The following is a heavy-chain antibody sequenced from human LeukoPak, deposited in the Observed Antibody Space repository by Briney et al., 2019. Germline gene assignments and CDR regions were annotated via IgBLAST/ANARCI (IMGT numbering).Heavy chain of an antibody. CDR1: GFTFSDYY. D-gene: IGHD2/OR15-2a*01. J-gene: IGHJ4*02. V-gene: IGHV3-11*01. CDR2: FSSNATAT. Sequence: PGGSLRLSCVASGFTFSDYYMSWVRQAPGKGLEWVSYFSSNATATYYAGSVKGRFTISRDSAKNSLYLQMNSLRVEDTAVYYCARGLPATLLDYWGQGTLVTVSS. CDR3: ARGLPATLLDY.